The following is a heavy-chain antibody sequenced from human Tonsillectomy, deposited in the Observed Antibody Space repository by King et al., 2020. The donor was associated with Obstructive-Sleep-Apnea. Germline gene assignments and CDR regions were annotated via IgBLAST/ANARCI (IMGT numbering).Heavy chain of an antibody. D-gene: IGHD3-10*01. J-gene: IGHJ6*02. CDR2: IYHSGST. CDR3: ARLWFGELSYMDV. Sequence: LQLQESGSGLVKPSQTLSLTCAVSGGSISSGGYSWSWIRQPPGKGLEWIGYIYHSGSTYYNPSLKSRVTISVDGSKNQFPLKLSSVTAADTALYYCARLWFGELSYMDVWGQGTTVTVSS. V-gene: IGHV4-30-2*01. CDR1: GGSISSGGYS.